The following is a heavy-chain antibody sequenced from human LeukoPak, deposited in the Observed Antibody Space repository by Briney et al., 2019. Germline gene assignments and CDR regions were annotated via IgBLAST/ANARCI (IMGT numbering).Heavy chain of an antibody. V-gene: IGHV4-31*03. CDR2: VYSSGST. CDR1: GGSISSGRYW. CDR3: ARAILTASGSVWYFDL. D-gene: IGHD3-3*01. J-gene: IGHJ2*01. Sequence: SQTLSLTCTVSGGSISSGRYWRSWIRQHLGKGLEWIGYVYSSGSTYYSPSLRSRLSMSVDTSKNQFSLNLRSATAADTAVYYCARAILTASGSVWYFDLWGRGTLVTVSS.